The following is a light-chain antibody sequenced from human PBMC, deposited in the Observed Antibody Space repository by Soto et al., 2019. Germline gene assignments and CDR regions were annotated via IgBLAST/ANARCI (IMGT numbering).Light chain of an antibody. V-gene: IGLV1-40*01. CDR1: SSNLGAGYD. CDR2: GNR. Sequence: QSVLTQPPSVFGAPGQRVTLSCTGNSSNLGAGYDVHWYQQLPGAAPKLVIFGNRNRPSGVPERFSGSKSGTSASLAITGLQAEDEADYYSQAYDYSLTASVFGGGTKLTVL. J-gene: IGLJ3*02. CDR3: QAYDYSLTASV.